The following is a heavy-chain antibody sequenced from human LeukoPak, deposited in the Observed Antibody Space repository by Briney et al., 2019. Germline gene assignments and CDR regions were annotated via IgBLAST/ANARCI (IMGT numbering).Heavy chain of an antibody. CDR3: ARDGSLDY. CDR1: GYTFTGYY. D-gene: IGHD3-10*01. Sequence: ASVKVSCKASGYTFTGYYMHWFRQAPGQGLEWMGWINPDSGDTNSAQKFQGRVTMTRDTSMSTAYMELSRLRPDDTAVYYCARDGSLDYWGQGTLVTVSS. CDR2: INPDSGDT. V-gene: IGHV1-2*02. J-gene: IGHJ4*02.